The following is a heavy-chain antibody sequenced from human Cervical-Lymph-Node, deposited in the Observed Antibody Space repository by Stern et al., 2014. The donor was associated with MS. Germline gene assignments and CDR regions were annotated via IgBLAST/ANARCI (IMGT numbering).Heavy chain of an antibody. Sequence: VQLVESGAEVKKPGSSVNVSCKASGGTFSSYAIRWVRQAPGQGLEWVGGIIPSIGIANHAQKFQGRVTITADKSTNTGYMELSSLRSEDTALYYCARDGGGVDIWGQGTMVSVSS. J-gene: IGHJ3*02. CDR1: GGTFSSYA. CDR3: ARDGGGVDI. CDR2: IIPSIGIA. V-gene: IGHV1-69*17. D-gene: IGHD2-8*01.